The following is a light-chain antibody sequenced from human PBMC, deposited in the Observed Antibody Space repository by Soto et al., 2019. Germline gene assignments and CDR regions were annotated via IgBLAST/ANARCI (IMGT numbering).Light chain of an antibody. J-gene: IGKJ1*01. V-gene: IGKV1-5*03. CDR2: KAS. CDR3: QQYNSYWT. CDR1: QSISSW. Sequence: HSPSSLSASVEDRVPMTCRDSQSISSWLAWYQQKPGNAPQLLIYKASSLESGVPSRFSGSGSGTEFTLTSSSLQPDDYATYYCQQYNSYWTFGQGSQVDIK.